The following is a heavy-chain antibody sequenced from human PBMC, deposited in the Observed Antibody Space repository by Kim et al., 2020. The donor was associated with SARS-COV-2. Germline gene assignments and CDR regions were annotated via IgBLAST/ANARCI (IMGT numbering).Heavy chain of an antibody. D-gene: IGHD1-26*01. J-gene: IGHJ4*02. V-gene: IGHV3-30*01. Sequence: ADVGEGRFTIARDNSKNTLYLQMNSLRAGDTVVYYCARWVSGSYTCYFDYWGQRTLVTVSS. CDR3: ARWVSGSYTCYFDY.